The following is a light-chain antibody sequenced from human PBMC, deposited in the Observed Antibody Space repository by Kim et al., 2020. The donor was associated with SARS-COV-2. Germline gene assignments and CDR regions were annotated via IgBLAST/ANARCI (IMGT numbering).Light chain of an antibody. V-gene: IGLV2-14*03. CDR3: GSSTSSNTLV. CDR2: DVT. J-gene: IGLJ3*02. CDR1: SNDVGAYNY. Sequence: QSALTQPASVSGSPGQSITISCTGTSNDVGAYNYVSWYQQHPDKAPKLMIYDVTTRPSGVSTRFSGSKSGNTASLTISGLQAEDEADYYCGSSTSSNTLVFGGGTRLTVL.